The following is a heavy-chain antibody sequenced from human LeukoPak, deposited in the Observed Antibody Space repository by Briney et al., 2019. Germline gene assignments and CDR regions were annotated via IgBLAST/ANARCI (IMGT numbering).Heavy chain of an antibody. CDR2: ISGRGDIA. D-gene: IGHD3-22*01. CDR1: GFTFSSYA. Sequence: PGGSLRLSCAASGFTFSSYAMNWVRQAPGKGLEWVSAISGRGDIAYYTDSVKGRFTISRDNAKNTLYLQMNSLRAEDTAVYYCAMIKXGWGQGTLVTVS. CDR3: AMIKXG. V-gene: IGHV3-23*01. J-gene: IGHJ4*02.